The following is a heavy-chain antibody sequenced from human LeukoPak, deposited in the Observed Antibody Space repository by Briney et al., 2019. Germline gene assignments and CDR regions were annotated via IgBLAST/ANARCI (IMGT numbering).Heavy chain of an antibody. Sequence: QPGGSLRLSCAASGFTFSSYAMNWVRQAPGKGLEWVAVISYDGSNKYYADSVKGRFTISRDNSKNTLYLQMNSLRAEDTAVYYCAKGLYYYDSSGLTFDYWGQGTLVTVSS. J-gene: IGHJ4*02. D-gene: IGHD3-22*01. CDR3: AKGLYYYDSSGLTFDY. V-gene: IGHV3-30-3*01. CDR2: ISYDGSNK. CDR1: GFTFSSYA.